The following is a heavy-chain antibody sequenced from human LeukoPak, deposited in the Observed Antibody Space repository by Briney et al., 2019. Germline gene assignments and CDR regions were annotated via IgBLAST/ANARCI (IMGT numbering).Heavy chain of an antibody. J-gene: IGHJ4*02. V-gene: IGHV3-48*01. CDR3: ARDRRVYYFDY. D-gene: IGHD2-8*01. CDR2: ISSSSTI. CDR1: GFTFSSYS. Sequence: TGGSLRLSCVASGFTFSSYSMNWVRQAPGKGLEWVSYISSSSTIDYADSVKGRFTISRDNSKNTLYLQMNSLRAEDTAVYYCARDRRVYYFDYWGQGTLVTVSS.